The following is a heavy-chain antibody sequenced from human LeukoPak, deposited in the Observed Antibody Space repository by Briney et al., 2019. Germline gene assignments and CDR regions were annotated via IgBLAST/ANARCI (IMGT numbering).Heavy chain of an antibody. Sequence: TTSETLSLTCAVYGGSFSGYYWSWIRQPPGKGLEWIGEINHSASTNYDPSLKSRVTISADTSKNQFSLKLSSVTAADTAVYYCARRGYYGSGSYFFDYWGQGTLVTVSS. V-gene: IGHV4-34*01. CDR1: GGSFSGYY. D-gene: IGHD3-10*01. J-gene: IGHJ4*02. CDR3: ARRGYYGSGSYFFDY. CDR2: INHSAST.